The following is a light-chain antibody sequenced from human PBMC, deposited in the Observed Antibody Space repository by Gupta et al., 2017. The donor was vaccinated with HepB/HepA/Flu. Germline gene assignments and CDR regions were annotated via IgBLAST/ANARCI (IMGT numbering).Light chain of an antibody. CDR2: DVS. V-gene: IGLV2-11*01. J-gene: IGLJ3*02. Sequence: QSALTQPRSVSGSPGQSVTISCTGTSSDAGGYNYVSWYQQHPGKAPKLMIYDVSKRPSGVPDRFPGSKSGNTASLTISGLQAEDEADYYCCSYAGSYLWVFGGGTKLTVL. CDR1: SSDAGGYNY. CDR3: CSYAGSYLWV.